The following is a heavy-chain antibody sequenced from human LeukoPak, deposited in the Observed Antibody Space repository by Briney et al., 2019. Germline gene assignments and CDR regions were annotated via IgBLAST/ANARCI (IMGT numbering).Heavy chain of an antibody. CDR1: GFTFSSYA. CDR2: ISYDGTNK. V-gene: IGHV3-30-3*01. Sequence: GRSLRLSCAASGFTFSSYAMHWVRQAPGKGLEWVAVISYDGTNKYYADSVKGRFTISRDNSKNTLYLQMNSLRAEDTAVYYCARGTPERGYSYGYSGAFDIWGQGTMVTVSS. J-gene: IGHJ3*02. CDR3: ARGTPERGYSYGYSGAFDI. D-gene: IGHD5-18*01.